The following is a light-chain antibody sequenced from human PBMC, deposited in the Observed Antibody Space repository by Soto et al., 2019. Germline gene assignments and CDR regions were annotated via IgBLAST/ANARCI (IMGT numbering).Light chain of an antibody. J-gene: IGKJ5*01. CDR1: QAIGNY. CDR3: QQCHATPLS. V-gene: IGKV1-39*01. CDR2: GAT. Sequence: DIQMTQSPSSLSASVGDRVTITCRASQAIGNYLNWYQQKPGKAPKLLIFGATTLQSGVPSRFSGSGYGTNFTLIISVLQPEDFEICCCQQCHATPLSFCQGARLE.